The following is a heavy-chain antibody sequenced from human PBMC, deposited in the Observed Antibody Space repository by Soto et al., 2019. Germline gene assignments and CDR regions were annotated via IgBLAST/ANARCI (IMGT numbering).Heavy chain of an antibody. J-gene: IGHJ6*02. CDR2: IIPIFGTA. D-gene: IGHD4-4*01. Sequence: QVQLVQSGAEVKKPGSSVKVSCKASGGTFSSYAISWVRQAPGQGLEWMGGIIPIFGTANYAQKFQGRVTITADESTSTAYMELSSLRSEDTAVYYCAREDDYSNYSLTYYYYGMDVWGQRTTVTVSS. CDR1: GGTFSSYA. CDR3: AREDDYSNYSLTYYYYGMDV. V-gene: IGHV1-69*01.